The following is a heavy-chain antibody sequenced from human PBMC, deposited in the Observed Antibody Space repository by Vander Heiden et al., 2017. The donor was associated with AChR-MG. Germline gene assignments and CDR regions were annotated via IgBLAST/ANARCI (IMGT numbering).Heavy chain of an antibody. Sequence: QVTLKESGPVLVKPTETLTLTCTVSGFSLSNARMGVSWIRQPPGKALEWLAHIFSNGEKSYSTSLKSRLIISKDTSKSQVVLTMTSMDPVDTATYYCARIPNLPYYYYGMDVWGQWTTVTVSS. CDR1: GFSLSNARMG. CDR2: IFSNGEK. J-gene: IGHJ6*02. CDR3: ARIPNLPYYYYGMDV. V-gene: IGHV2-26*01.